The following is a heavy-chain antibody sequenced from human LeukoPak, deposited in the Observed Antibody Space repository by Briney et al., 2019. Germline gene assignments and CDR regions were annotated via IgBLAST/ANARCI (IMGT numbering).Heavy chain of an antibody. CDR2: ISYDGSNK. J-gene: IGHJ6*02. D-gene: IGHD5-18*01. CDR1: GFTISSYA. V-gene: IGHV3-30*04. Sequence: GGSLRLSCAASGFTISSYAMHWVRQAPGKGLEWVAVISYDGSNKYYADSVKGRFTISRDNSKNTLYLQMNSLRAEDTAVYYCARDSDTGGYSYGYYYYYGMDVWGQGTTVTVSS. CDR3: ARDSDTGGYSYGYYYYYGMDV.